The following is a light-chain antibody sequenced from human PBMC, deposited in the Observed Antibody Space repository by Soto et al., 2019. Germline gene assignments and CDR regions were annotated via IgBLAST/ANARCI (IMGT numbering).Light chain of an antibody. V-gene: IGKV1-39*01. CDR3: QQSFSAPLT. CDR2: AAS. CDR1: QIISNS. Sequence: DMQMTQSPSSLSASVGYRFSITCLSSQIISNSLNWYQQRTGKAPRLLIYAASNLHSGVPSRFSGSGSGSDFTLSIGSLQREDFATYYCQQSFSAPLTFGGGTKV. J-gene: IGKJ4*01.